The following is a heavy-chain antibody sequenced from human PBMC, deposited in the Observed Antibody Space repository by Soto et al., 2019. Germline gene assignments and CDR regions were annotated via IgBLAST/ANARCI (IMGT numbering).Heavy chain of an antibody. D-gene: IGHD5-12*01. Sequence: QVQLVASGGGVVQPGKSVRLSCAASGFRFGAYAMHWVRQAPGKGLEWVAVISEDGSRKYYRDSVKGRFTISRDNSKNPLFLQMDRLRLEDTAVYSCAKVREDLVLLVALDSWGQGTRVTVSS. J-gene: IGHJ4*02. CDR3: AKVREDLVLLVALDS. CDR1: GFRFGAYA. V-gene: IGHV3-30*18. CDR2: ISEDGSRK.